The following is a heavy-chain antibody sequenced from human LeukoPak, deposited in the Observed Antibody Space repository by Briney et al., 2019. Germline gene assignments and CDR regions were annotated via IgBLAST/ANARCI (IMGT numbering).Heavy chain of an antibody. J-gene: IGHJ6*03. D-gene: IGHD2-2*01. CDR1: GYTFTSYG. CDR3: ARDLDCSSTSCYFGYYYYMDV. V-gene: IGHV1-18*01. Sequence: ASVKVSCKASGYTFTSYGISWVRQAPGQGLEWMGWISAYNGDTNYAQKLQGRVTMTTDTSTSTAYMELRSLGSDDTAVCYCARDLDCSSTSCYFGYYYYMDVWGKGTTVTVSS. CDR2: ISAYNGDT.